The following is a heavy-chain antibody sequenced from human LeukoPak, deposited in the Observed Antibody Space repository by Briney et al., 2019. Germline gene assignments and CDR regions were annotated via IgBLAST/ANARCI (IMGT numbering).Heavy chain of an antibody. Sequence: ASVKVSCKASGYTFTGYYMHWVRQAPGQGLEWMGWINPNSGGTNYAQKFQGRVTMTRDTSISTAYMELSRLRSDDTAVYYCARVAVAGTQEYGYWGQGTLVTVSS. CDR2: INPNSGGT. CDR3: ARVAVAGTQEYGY. J-gene: IGHJ4*02. V-gene: IGHV1-2*02. CDR1: GYTFTGYY. D-gene: IGHD6-19*01.